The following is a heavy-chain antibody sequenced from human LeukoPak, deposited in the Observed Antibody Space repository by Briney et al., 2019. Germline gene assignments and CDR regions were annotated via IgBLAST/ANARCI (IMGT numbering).Heavy chain of an antibody. J-gene: IGHJ6*02. CDR1: GGSISSGGYY. Sequence: SETLSLTCTVSGGSISSGGYYWSWIRQHPGKGLEWIGYIYYSGSTYYNPSLKSRVTISVDTSKNQFSLKLSSVTAADTAVYYCARLGGYCSSTSCPYYGMDVWGQGTTVTVSS. D-gene: IGHD2-2*01. V-gene: IGHV4-31*03. CDR2: IYYSGST. CDR3: ARLGGYCSSTSCPYYGMDV.